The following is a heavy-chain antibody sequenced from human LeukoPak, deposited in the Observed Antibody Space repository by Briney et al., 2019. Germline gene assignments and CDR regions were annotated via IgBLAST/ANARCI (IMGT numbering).Heavy chain of an antibody. D-gene: IGHD3-10*01. CDR1: GYSFTSYW. CDR3: ARMPYGSGSPAFDI. Sequence: PGESLKISCKASGYSFTSYWIGWVRQMPGKGLEWMGIIYPGDSDTRYSPSFQGQVTISADKSISTPYLQRSSLKASDTAMYYCARMPYGSGSPAFDIWGQGTMVTVSS. CDR2: IYPGDSDT. V-gene: IGHV5-51*01. J-gene: IGHJ3*02.